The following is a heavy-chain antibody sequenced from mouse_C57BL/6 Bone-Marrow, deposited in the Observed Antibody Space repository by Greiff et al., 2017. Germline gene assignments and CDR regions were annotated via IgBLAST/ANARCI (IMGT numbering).Heavy chain of an antibody. CDR3: VREGIITTVVDYFDY. CDR2: IRSKSNNYAT. D-gene: IGHD1-1*01. J-gene: IGHJ2*01. Sequence: EVKLMESGGGLVQPKGSLKLSCAASGFSFNTYAMNWVRQAPGKGLEWVARIRSKSNNYATYYADSVKDRFTISRDDSESMLYLQRNNLKTEDTAIYYCVREGIITTVVDYFDYWGQGTTLTVSS. CDR1: GFSFNTYA. V-gene: IGHV10-1*01.